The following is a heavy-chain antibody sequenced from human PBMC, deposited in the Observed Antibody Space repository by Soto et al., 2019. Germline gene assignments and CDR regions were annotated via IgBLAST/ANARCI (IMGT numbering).Heavy chain of an antibody. CDR1: GFTFSSYG. CDR3: AKDHYYGSGSSNSNYFDY. Sequence: PGGSLRLSCAASGFTFSSYGMHWVRQAPGKGLEWVAVISYDGSNKYYADSVKGRFTISRDNSKNTLYLQMNSLRAEDTAVYYCAKDHYYGSGSSNSNYFDYWGQGTLVTVSS. CDR2: ISYDGSNK. V-gene: IGHV3-30*18. J-gene: IGHJ4*02. D-gene: IGHD3-10*01.